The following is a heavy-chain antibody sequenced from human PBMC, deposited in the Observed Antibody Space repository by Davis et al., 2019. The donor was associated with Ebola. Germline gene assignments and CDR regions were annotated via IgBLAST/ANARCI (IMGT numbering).Heavy chain of an antibody. CDR1: GGSFSGYY. CDR2: INHSGST. V-gene: IGHV4-34*01. J-gene: IGHJ6*02. D-gene: IGHD2-15*01. Sequence: MPSETLSLTCAVYGGSFSGYYLSWIRQPPGKGLEWIGEINHSGSTNYNPSLKSRVTISVDTSKNQFSLKLSSVTAADTAVYYCARLRGSCHRAFYYYGMDVWGQGTTVTVSS. CDR3: ARLRGSCHRAFYYYGMDV.